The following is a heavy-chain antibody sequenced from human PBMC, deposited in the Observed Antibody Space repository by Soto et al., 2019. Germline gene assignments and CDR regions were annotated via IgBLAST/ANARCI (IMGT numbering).Heavy chain of an antibody. CDR1: GYTFNSYG. CDR3: ARDTYYYDKSGSDY. J-gene: IGHJ4*02. D-gene: IGHD3-22*01. Sequence: QVQLVQSGAEVKKPGAPVKVSCKASGYTFNSYGISWVRQAPGQGLEWMGWISAYNGNTNYAQKVQGRVTMTTDTSTSTAYMELRRLRSDDTAVYYCARDTYYYDKSGSDYWGQGTLVTVSS. CDR2: ISAYNGNT. V-gene: IGHV1-18*01.